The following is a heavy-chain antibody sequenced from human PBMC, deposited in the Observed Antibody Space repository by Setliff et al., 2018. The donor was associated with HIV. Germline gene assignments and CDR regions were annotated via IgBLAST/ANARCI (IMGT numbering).Heavy chain of an antibody. D-gene: IGHD3-16*02. Sequence: SETLSLTCTVYGGSFSSYYWTWIRQPPGKGLEWIGEINHSGSTKYNPSLKSRVTISIDTSKKQVSLKLSSVIAADTAVYYCARGPLQVSLPPSSYYIDVWGKGITVTVSS. CDR1: GGSFSSYY. V-gene: IGHV4-34*01. CDR2: INHSGST. CDR3: ARGPLQVSLPPSSYYIDV. J-gene: IGHJ6*03.